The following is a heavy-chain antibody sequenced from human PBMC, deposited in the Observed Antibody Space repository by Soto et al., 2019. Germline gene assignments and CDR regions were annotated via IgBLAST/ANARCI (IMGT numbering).Heavy chain of an antibody. CDR1: GYSFSAYC. CDR2: IFPGDSKT. V-gene: IGHV5-51*01. J-gene: IGHJ4*02. D-gene: IGHD3-22*01. CDR3: ARRLYDASGYRYFDY. Sequence: GESLKISCKTSGYSFSAYCIGWVRQMPWKGLEWMGIIFPGDSKTRYSPTFQGQVTISADKSINTAYLQWSSLKASDTAIYYCARRLYDASGYRYFDYWGQGTMVTVSS.